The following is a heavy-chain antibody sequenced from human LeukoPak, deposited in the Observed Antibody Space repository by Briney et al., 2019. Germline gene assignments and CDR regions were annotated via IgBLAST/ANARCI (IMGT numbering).Heavy chain of an antibody. CDR2: ISGSGGST. Sequence: GGSLRLSCAASGFTFSSYAMSWVRQAPGKGLEWVSAISGSGGSTYYADSVKGRFTISRDNSKNTLYLQMNSLRAEDTAVYYCAKDLYYYDSSGYSDYWGQGTLVTVSS. CDR1: GFTFSSYA. J-gene: IGHJ4*02. D-gene: IGHD3-22*01. V-gene: IGHV3-23*01. CDR3: AKDLYYYDSSGYSDY.